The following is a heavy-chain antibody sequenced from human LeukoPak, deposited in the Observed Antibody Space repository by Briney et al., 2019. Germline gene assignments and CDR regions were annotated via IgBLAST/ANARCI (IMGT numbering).Heavy chain of an antibody. CDR3: VRGPYGASISKWFDP. Sequence: SETLSLTCTVSDGSISGYSWSWIRQPPGKGLEWTGYIYYSGDTNYNPSLKSRVTLSVDTSRNQLSLQLSSVTTADTAVYYCVRGPYGASISKWFDPWGQGTLVIVSS. CDR1: DGSISGYS. J-gene: IGHJ5*02. CDR2: IYYSGDT. D-gene: IGHD4/OR15-4a*01. V-gene: IGHV4-59*01.